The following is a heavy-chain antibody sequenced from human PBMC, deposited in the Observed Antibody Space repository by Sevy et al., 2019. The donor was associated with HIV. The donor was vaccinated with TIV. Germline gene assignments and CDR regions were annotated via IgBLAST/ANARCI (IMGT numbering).Heavy chain of an antibody. CDR1: GFTLDDYG. V-gene: IGHV3-20*04. CDR2: INWNSGSI. CDR3: ARVGCPNGVCYNYYYSFMDV. D-gene: IGHD2-8*01. J-gene: IGHJ6*03. Sequence: GGSLRLSCTASGFTLDDYGMSWVRQAPGKGLEWVSGINWNSGSIGYADSVKGRLTISRDNAKNSLNLQMKNLRAQDTALYYCARVGCPNGVCYNYYYSFMDVWGTGTTVTVSS.